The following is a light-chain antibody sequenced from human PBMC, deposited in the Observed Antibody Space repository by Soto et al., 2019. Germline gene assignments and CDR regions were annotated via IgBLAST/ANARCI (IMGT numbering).Light chain of an antibody. V-gene: IGKV3-20*01. Sequence: IVLTQSPGTLSLSPGERANLSCRASQSVSSSYLAWYQQKPGQAPRLLIYGASSRATGIPDRFSGSGSGTDFTLTISRLETLDFAGYYCQQYGSSPGTFGEGTKVEIK. CDR2: GAS. J-gene: IGKJ1*01. CDR1: QSVSSSY. CDR3: QQYGSSPGT.